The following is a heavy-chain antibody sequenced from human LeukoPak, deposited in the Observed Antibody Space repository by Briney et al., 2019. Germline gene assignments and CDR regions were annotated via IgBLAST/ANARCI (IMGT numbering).Heavy chain of an antibody. Sequence: PGGSLRLSCAASGFTFSSYGMHWVRQAPGKGPEWVAVISYDGSNKYYADSVKGRFTISRDNSKNTLYLQMNSLRAEDTAVYYCAKIGQWTEGYWGQGTLVTVSS. CDR2: ISYDGSNK. V-gene: IGHV3-30*18. D-gene: IGHD6-19*01. J-gene: IGHJ4*02. CDR3: AKIGQWTEGY. CDR1: GFTFSSYG.